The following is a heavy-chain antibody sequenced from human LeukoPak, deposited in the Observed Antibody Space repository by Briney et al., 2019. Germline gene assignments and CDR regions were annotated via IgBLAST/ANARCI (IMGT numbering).Heavy chain of an antibody. CDR1: GITFGKYW. CDR3: ARDQYDTWSRRGNFDS. V-gene: IGHV3-7*03. Sequence: GGSLRLSCVASGITFGKYWMSWVRQAPGKGLEWVANIKLDGSEKNYVDSVKGRFTISRDNTKNSLYLQMNSLRVEDTAVFYCARDQYDTWSRRGNFDSWGQGTLVIVSS. D-gene: IGHD3-3*01. CDR2: IKLDGSEK. J-gene: IGHJ4*02.